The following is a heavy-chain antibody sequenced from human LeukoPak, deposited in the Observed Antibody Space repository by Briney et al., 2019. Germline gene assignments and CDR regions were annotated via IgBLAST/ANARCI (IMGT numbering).Heavy chain of an antibody. J-gene: IGHJ4*02. CDR3: ARVSRSAANY. CDR2: IKQDGGEE. Sequence: GGSLRLSCAAPGFTFNTYWMGWVRQAPGKGLEWVATIKQDGGEEYYVDSVKGRFTISRDNAKNSLFLQMNSLRAEDTAVYYCARVSRSAANYWGQGTLVTVSS. CDR1: GFTFNTYW. D-gene: IGHD6-25*01. V-gene: IGHV3-7*05.